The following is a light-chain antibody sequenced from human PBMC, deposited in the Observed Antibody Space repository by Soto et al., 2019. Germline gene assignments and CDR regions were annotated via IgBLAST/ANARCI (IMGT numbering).Light chain of an antibody. CDR2: DVS. J-gene: IGLJ2*01. Sequence: QSALTQPASVSGSPGQSITISCTGTSSDVGGYNYVSWYQQHPGKAPKLMIYDVSNRPSVVSNRFSGSKSGNTASLTISGLQAEDEADYYCSSNTSSSALVFGGGTQLTVL. CDR3: SSNTSSSALV. V-gene: IGLV2-14*01. CDR1: SSDVGGYNY.